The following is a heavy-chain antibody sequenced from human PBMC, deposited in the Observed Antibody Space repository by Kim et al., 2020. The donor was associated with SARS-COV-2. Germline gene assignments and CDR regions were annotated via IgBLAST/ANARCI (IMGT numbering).Heavy chain of an antibody. CDR1: GFTFTSYG. D-gene: IGHD3-22*01. V-gene: IGHV3-30*18. J-gene: IGHJ4*01. CDR3: TKGRGGSGYYPRPIDY. Sequence: GGSLRLSCAASGFTFTSYGMHWVRQAPGKGLEWVAVISYDGSNKYYADSVKGRFTISRDNSKNTLYLQMNSLRAEDTAVYYCTKGRGGSGYYPRPIDYWG. CDR2: ISYDGSNK.